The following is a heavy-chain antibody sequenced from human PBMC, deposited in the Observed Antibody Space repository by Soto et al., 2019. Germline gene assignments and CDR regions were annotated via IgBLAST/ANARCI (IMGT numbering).Heavy chain of an antibody. D-gene: IGHD3-22*01. CDR3: ARENYYDSSGYSIFPTFDY. J-gene: IGHJ4*02. V-gene: IGHV1-3*01. CDR2: INAGNGNT. Sequence: ASVKVSCKASGYTFTSYAMHWVRQAPGQRLEWTGWINAGNGNTKYSQKFQGRVTITRDTSASTAYMELSSLRSEDTAVYYCARENYYDSSGYSIFPTFDYWGQGTLVTVSS. CDR1: GYTFTSYA.